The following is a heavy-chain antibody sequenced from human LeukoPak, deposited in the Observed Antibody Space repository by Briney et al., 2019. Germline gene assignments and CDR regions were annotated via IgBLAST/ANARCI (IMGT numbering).Heavy chain of an antibody. J-gene: IGHJ4*02. Sequence: GASVKVSCKASGYTFTGYYMHWVRQAPGQGLEWMGWINPNSGGTNYAQKFQGRVTMTRDTSISTAYMELSRLRSDDTAVYYCARVDRRSYSGYDPFDYWGQGTLVTVSS. CDR1: GYTFTGYY. CDR2: INPNSGGT. V-gene: IGHV1-2*02. D-gene: IGHD5-12*01. CDR3: ARVDRRSYSGYDPFDY.